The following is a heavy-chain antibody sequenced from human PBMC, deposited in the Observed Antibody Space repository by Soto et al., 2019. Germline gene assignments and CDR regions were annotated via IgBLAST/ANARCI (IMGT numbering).Heavy chain of an antibody. CDR3: ARDGDYADYFCLDV. CDR2: ISYDGSNK. Sequence: GGSLRLSCAASGFTFSSYAMHWVRQAPGKGLEWVAVISYDGSNKYYADSVKGRFTISRDNSKNTLYLQMNSLRAEDTAVYYCARDGDYADYFCLDVWGQGTTVTVSS. CDR1: GFTFSSYA. V-gene: IGHV3-30-3*01. J-gene: IGHJ6*02. D-gene: IGHD4-17*01.